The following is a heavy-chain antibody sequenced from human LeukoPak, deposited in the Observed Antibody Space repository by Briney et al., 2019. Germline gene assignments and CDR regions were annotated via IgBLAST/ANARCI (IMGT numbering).Heavy chain of an antibody. J-gene: IGHJ6*03. D-gene: IGHD2-21*02. V-gene: IGHV1-69*01. Sequence: SVKVSCKASGGTFSSYAISWVRQAPGQGLEWMGGIIPIFGTANYAQKFQGRVTITADESTSTAYMELSSLRSEDTAVYYCARGHIVVVTAGPGYYYMDVWGKGTTVTISS. CDR2: IIPIFGTA. CDR3: ARGHIVVVTAGPGYYYMDV. CDR1: GGTFSSYA.